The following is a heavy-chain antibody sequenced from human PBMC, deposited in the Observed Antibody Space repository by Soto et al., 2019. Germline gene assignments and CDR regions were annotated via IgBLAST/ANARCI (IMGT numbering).Heavy chain of an antibody. V-gene: IGHV1-18*01. Sequence: QVQLVQSGAEVKKPGASVKVSCKASGYTFTSYGISWVRQAPGQGLEWMGWISAYNGNTNYAQKLQGRVTMTTDTSTSTAYMELRSLRSDDTAVYYCAREGRFGYCSSTSCYAEYYYYGMDVWGQGTTVTVSS. CDR2: ISAYNGNT. D-gene: IGHD2-2*03. CDR3: AREGRFGYCSSTSCYAEYYYYGMDV. CDR1: GYTFTSYG. J-gene: IGHJ6*02.